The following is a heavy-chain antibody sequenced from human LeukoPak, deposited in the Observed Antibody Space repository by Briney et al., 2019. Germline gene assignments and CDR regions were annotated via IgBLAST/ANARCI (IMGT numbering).Heavy chain of an antibody. CDR2: ISGSGGRT. CDR3: AKERTSGYDFSPLDY. J-gene: IGHJ4*02. Sequence: PGGSLRLSCAASGFTFSSYAMSWVRQAPGKGLEWVSAISGSGGRTYYADSVKGRFTISRDNSKNTLYLQMNSLRAEDTAVYYCAKERTSGYDFSPLDYWGQGTLVTVSS. CDR1: GFTFSSYA. D-gene: IGHD5-12*01. V-gene: IGHV3-23*01.